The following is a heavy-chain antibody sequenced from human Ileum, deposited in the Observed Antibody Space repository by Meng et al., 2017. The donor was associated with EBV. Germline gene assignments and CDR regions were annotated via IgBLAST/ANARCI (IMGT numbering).Heavy chain of an antibody. D-gene: IGHD6-13*01. CDR3: ARGFYAYGSSCFDY. CDR1: GGSVSEYQ. CDR2: INHSVST. V-gene: IGHV4-34*01. Sequence: QVHPRQWVQGLFNPLGNLVLTWAIYGGSVSEYQWTWISQPPGKGLEWIGEINHSVSTNYNPSLNKRVTISVDKNQFSLKLNSVNAADTAVYYCARGFYAYGSSCFDYWGQGTLVTVSS. J-gene: IGHJ4*02.